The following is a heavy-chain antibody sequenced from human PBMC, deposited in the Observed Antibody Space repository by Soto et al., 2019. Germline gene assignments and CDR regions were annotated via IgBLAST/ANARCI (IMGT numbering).Heavy chain of an antibody. CDR3: AKDERRDYDFWSGSWNY. D-gene: IGHD3-3*01. Sequence: GASVKVSCKASGYTFTSYYMHWVRQAPGQGLEWMGIINPSGGSTSYAQKFQGRVTMTRDTSTSTVYMELSSLRSEDTAVYCCAKDERRDYDFWSGSWNYWGQGTLVTAPQ. CDR2: INPSGGST. V-gene: IGHV1-46*01. J-gene: IGHJ4*02. CDR1: GYTFTSYY.